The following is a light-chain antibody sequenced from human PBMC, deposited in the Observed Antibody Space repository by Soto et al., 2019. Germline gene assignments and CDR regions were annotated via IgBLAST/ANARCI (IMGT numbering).Light chain of an antibody. CDR2: EVN. J-gene: IGLJ1*01. Sequence: ALAQPASVSGSPGQSITICCTGTSSNVGSYKLVSWYQQHPGKAPKLMIFEVNKRPSGVSNRFSGSKSGNTASLTISGLKVEDEADYYCCSSGGSPTYVFGTGTKVTVL. CDR3: CSSGGSPTYV. V-gene: IGLV2-23*02. CDR1: SSNVGSYKL.